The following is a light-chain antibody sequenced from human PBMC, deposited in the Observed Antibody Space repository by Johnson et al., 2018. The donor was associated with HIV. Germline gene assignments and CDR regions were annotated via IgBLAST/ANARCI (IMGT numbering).Light chain of an antibody. CDR3: GTWDSSLRTGF. J-gene: IGLJ1*01. CDR1: SSNIANNY. Sequence: QSILTQPPSVSAAPGQRVTVSCSGRSSNIANNYVSWYQQFPGEAPKLLIYDNNKRPSGIPDRFSGSKSGTSATLGITRLQTGDEADYYCGTWDSSLRTGFFGTGTKVTVL. CDR2: DNN. V-gene: IGLV1-51*01.